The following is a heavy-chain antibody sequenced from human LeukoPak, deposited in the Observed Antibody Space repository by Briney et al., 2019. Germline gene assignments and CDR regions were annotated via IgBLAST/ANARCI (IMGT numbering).Heavy chain of an antibody. D-gene: IGHD6-13*01. Sequence: GGSLRLSCAASGFTFSSYWMSWVRRAPGKGLEWGANIKQDGSEKYYVDSVKGRFTISRDNAKNSLYLQMNSLRAEDTAVYYCARDRASGYSSSFDYWGQGTLVTVSS. V-gene: IGHV3-7*01. CDR3: ARDRASGYSSSFDY. CDR2: IKQDGSEK. CDR1: GFTFSSYW. J-gene: IGHJ4*02.